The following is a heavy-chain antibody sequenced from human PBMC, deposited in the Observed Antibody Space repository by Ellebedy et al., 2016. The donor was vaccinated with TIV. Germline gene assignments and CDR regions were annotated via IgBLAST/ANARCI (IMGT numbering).Heavy chain of an antibody. V-gene: IGHV4-34*01. CDR1: GGSFSGYY. CDR2: INHSGST. J-gene: IGHJ4*02. D-gene: IGHD6-19*01. CDR3: ARMGGAVAGLDY. Sequence: MPGGSLRLSCAVYGGSFSGYYWSWIRQPPGKGLEWIGEINHSGSTNYNPSLKSRVTISVDTSKNQFSLKLSSVTAADTAVYYCARMGGAVAGLDYWGQGTLVTVSS.